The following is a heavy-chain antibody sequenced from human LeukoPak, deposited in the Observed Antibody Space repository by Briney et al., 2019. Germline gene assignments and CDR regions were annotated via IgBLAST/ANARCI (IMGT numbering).Heavy chain of an antibody. D-gene: IGHD7-27*01. CDR2: IYYSGST. CDR1: GGSISSYY. Sequence: PSETLSLTCTVSGGSISSYYWSWIRQPPGKGLEWIGYIYYSGSTNYNPSPKSRVTISVDTSKNQFSLKLSYVTAADTAVYFCARESSWGNFDYWGQGTLVTVSS. V-gene: IGHV4-59*01. J-gene: IGHJ4*02. CDR3: ARESSWGNFDY.